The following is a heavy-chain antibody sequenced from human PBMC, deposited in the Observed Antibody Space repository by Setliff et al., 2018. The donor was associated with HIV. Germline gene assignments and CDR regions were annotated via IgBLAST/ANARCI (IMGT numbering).Heavy chain of an antibody. V-gene: IGHV4-59*04. Sequence: SETLSLTCTVSGGSLTGYYWSWIRQPPGKGLEWIGNIYHHGTTYYYPSLKSRVTISRDPSTKQFSLKMTSMTAADTAVYYCAAFFVTPLMTQDFWGQGTLVTVSS. J-gene: IGHJ4*02. CDR2: IYHHGTT. CDR3: AAFFVTPLMTQDF. D-gene: IGHD4-17*01. CDR1: GGSLTGYY.